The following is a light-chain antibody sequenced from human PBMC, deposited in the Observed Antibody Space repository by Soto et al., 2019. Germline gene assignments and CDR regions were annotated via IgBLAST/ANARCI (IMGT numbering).Light chain of an antibody. Sequence: IVMTHSPATLSVSPWERATLSFRASQSVGSNLAWYHQKPGQAPRLLIHGASTRATGVPGRFSGGGSGTEFTLTISSLQSEDFAIYYCQQYNNWPLTFGGGTKVDI. CDR1: QSVGSN. J-gene: IGKJ4*01. CDR3: QQYNNWPLT. V-gene: IGKV3-15*01. CDR2: GAS.